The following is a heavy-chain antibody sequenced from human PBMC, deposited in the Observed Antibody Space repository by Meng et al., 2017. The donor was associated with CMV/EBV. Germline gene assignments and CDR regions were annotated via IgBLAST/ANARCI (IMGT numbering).Heavy chain of an antibody. CDR2: ISSSSSYI. V-gene: IGHV3-21*01. CDR1: GFTFSSYS. J-gene: IGHJ6*02. D-gene: IGHD3-3*01. CDR3: ARGGPTYYDFWSGYYPYGMDV. Sequence: GESLKISCAASGFTFSSYSMSWVRQAPGKGLEWVSSISSSSSYIYYADSVKGRFTISRDNAKNSLYLQMNSLRAEDTAVYYCARGGPTYYDFWSGYYPYGMDVWGQGTTVTVSS.